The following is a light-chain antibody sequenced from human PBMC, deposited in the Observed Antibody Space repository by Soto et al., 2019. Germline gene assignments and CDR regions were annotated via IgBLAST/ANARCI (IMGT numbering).Light chain of an antibody. CDR2: DVS. V-gene: IGLV2-14*03. CDR3: SSYTTSGTLV. J-gene: IGLJ1*01. CDR1: SSDVGSYNY. Sequence: QSALTQSASVSGSPGQSIIISCTGTSSDVGSYNYVSWYQRHPGKAPKFMIYDVSNRPSGVSNRFSGSKSGNTASLTISGLQAEDEADYYCSSYTTSGTLVFGSGTKLTVL.